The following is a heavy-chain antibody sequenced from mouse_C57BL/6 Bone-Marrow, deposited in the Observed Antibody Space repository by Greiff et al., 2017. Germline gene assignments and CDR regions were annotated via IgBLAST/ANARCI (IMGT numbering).Heavy chain of an antibody. V-gene: IGHV14-1*01. Sequence: EVQLQQSGAELVRPGASVKLSCTASGFNIKDYYMHWVKQRPEQGLEWIGRIDPEDGDTEYAPKFQGKATMTADTSSNTAYLQLSSLTSEDTAVYYCTTAAFYGSSPSYFDYWGQGTTRTVSS. J-gene: IGHJ2*01. D-gene: IGHD1-1*01. CDR2: IDPEDGDT. CDR1: GFNIKDYY. CDR3: TTAAFYGSSPSYFDY.